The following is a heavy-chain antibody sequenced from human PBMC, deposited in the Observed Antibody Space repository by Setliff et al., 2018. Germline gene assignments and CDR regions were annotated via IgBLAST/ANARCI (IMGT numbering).Heavy chain of an antibody. CDR3: ARDLGHGGDSDY. CDR1: GYSISSGYI. Sequence: SETLSLTCPVSGYSISSGYIWGWIRQPPGKGLEWVGNIGHTGSINYNPSLKSRLTISRDTSKNQVSLKLNSVTATDTAVYYCARDLGHGGDSDYWGQGIQVTVSS. CDR2: IGHTGSI. D-gene: IGHD2-21*02. V-gene: IGHV4-38-2*02. J-gene: IGHJ4*02.